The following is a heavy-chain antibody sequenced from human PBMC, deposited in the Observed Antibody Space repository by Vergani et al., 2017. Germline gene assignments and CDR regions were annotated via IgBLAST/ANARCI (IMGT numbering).Heavy chain of an antibody. J-gene: IGHJ6*02. V-gene: IGHV3-30*02. CDR2: IRYAGSNK. CDR3: ARVPSYGDYDDYYYYYGMDV. CDR1: GFTFSSYG. Sequence: QVQLVESGGGVVQPGGSLRLSCAASGFTFSSYGMHWVRQAPGQGLEWVAFIRYAGSNKYYADSVKGRFTISRDNSKNTLYLQMNSQRAEDTAVYYCARVPSYGDYDDYYYYYGMDVWGQGTTVTVSS. D-gene: IGHD4-17*01.